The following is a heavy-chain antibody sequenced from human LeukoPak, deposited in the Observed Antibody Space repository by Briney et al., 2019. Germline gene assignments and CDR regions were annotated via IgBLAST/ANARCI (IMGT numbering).Heavy chain of an antibody. Sequence: GGSLRLSCVASGFYFGGHTMHWLRQAPGKGLEWVAYITYGSDTIFYADSVKGRFTVSRDNAKNSLYLQMDSLRAEDTAVYYCARYHLGCYFRDPFDHWGQGTLVTV. CDR2: ITYGSDTI. CDR1: GFYFGGHT. D-gene: IGHD3-10*01. CDR3: ARYHLGCYFRDPFDH. V-gene: IGHV3-48*04. J-gene: IGHJ4*02.